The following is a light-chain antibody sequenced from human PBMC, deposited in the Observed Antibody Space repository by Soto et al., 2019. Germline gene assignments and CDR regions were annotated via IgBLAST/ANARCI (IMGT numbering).Light chain of an antibody. CDR3: QQYNDWPLT. J-gene: IGKJ1*01. V-gene: IGKV3-15*01. Sequence: EIVMTQSPVTLSVSPGERTTLSCRASQSVSSNLAWYQHKPGQAPSLLIYGAFTRATGIPARFSGTGSGTEFALTISSLQSEDFALDYCQQYNDWPLTFGQGTKV. CDR1: QSVSSN. CDR2: GAF.